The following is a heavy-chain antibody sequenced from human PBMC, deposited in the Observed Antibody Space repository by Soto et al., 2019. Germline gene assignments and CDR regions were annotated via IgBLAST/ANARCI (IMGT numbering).Heavy chain of an antibody. V-gene: IGHV3-15*04. Sequence: DVLLVESGGGLVKPGESLRLSCAASGFTFNMAWLSWVRQAPGKGLEWVGRIGGNTESGTTDYAAPVTGRFTISRDESRHTVYLQMNSGKTEDTAVYYCTMSGGYSNSHRWFDAWGQGTLVIVSS. D-gene: IGHD6-13*01. CDR1: GFTFNMAW. CDR3: TMSGGYSNSHRWFDA. CDR2: IGGNTESGTT. J-gene: IGHJ5*02.